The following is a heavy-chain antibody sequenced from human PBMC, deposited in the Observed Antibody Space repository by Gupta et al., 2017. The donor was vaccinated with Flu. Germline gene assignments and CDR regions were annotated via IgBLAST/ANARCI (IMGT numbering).Heavy chain of an antibody. J-gene: IGHJ4*02. Sequence: EWVAVISYDGSNKYYADSVKGRFTISRDNSKNTLYLQMNSLRAEDTAVYYCAKANGGSGWYVRSRLGANIDYWGQGTLVTVSS. D-gene: IGHD6-19*01. CDR3: AKANGGSGWYVRSRLGANIDY. CDR2: ISYDGSNK. V-gene: IGHV3-30*18.